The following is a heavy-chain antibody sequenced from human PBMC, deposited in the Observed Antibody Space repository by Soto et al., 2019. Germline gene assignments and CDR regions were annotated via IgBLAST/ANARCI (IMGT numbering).Heavy chain of an antibody. J-gene: IGHJ6*02. CDR2: IYYSGST. D-gene: IGHD6-6*01. Sequence: SETLSLTCTVSGGSISSYYWSWIRQPPGKGLEWIGYIYYSGSTNYNPSLKSRVTISVDASKNQFSLKLSSVTAADTAVYYCARSGILWDSSSGSGMDVWGQGTTVTVSS. CDR3: ARSGILWDSSSGSGMDV. V-gene: IGHV4-59*01. CDR1: GGSISSYY.